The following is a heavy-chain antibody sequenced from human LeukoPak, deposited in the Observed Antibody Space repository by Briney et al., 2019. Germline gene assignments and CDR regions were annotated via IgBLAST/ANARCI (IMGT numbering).Heavy chain of an antibody. J-gene: IGHJ4*02. D-gene: IGHD5/OR15-5a*01. Sequence: PGGSLRLSCAASGFTFSSYGMHWVRQAPGKGLEWVAVISDDGSNKYYADFVKGRFTISRDNSKNTLNLQLNSLRAEDTAVYYCAKPPLLETVSTMYWGQGTLVTVSS. V-gene: IGHV3-30*18. CDR2: ISDDGSNK. CDR3: AKPPLLETVSTMY. CDR1: GFTFSSYG.